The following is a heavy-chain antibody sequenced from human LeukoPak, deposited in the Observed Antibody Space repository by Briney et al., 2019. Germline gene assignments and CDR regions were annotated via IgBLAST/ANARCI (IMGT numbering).Heavy chain of an antibody. V-gene: IGHV3-66*04. D-gene: IGHD6-13*01. J-gene: IGHJ3*02. CDR1: GFTVSSNY. CDR2: IYSGGST. CDR3: ARRCSSSCRAFDI. Sequence: GRSLRLSCAASGFTVSSNYMSWVRQAPGKGLEWVSVIYSGGSTYYADSVKGRFTISRDNSKNTLYLQMNSLRAEDTAVYYCARRCSSSCRAFDIWGQGTMVTVSS.